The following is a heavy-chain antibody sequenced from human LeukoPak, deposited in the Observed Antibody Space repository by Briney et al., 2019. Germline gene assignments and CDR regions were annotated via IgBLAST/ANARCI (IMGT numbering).Heavy chain of an antibody. Sequence: PSQTLSLTCAVSGGSISSGGYSWSWIRQPPGKGLEWIGYIYYSGSTYYNPSLKSRVTISVDTSKNQFSLKLSSVTAADTAVYYCARAPTLVTPYFDYWGQGTLVTVSS. J-gene: IGHJ4*02. V-gene: IGHV4-30-4*07. CDR2: IYYSGST. CDR3: ARAPTLVTPYFDY. CDR1: GGSISSGGYS. D-gene: IGHD4-23*01.